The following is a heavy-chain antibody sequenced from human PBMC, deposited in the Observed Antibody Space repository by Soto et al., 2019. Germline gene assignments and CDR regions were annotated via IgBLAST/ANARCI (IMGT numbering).Heavy chain of an antibody. CDR1: GFPFSDHA. Sequence: GGSLRLSCAASGFPFSDHAMHWVRQTPGKGLEWVSAITGRGDSTYYADSVKGRFTISRDNSKSTLYLQMMSLRAEDTAVYYCAKDLYVQPPSGWFDPWGQGTVFTVSS. CDR3: AKDLYVQPPSGWFDP. J-gene: IGHJ5*02. V-gene: IGHV3-23*01. CDR2: ITGRGDST. D-gene: IGHD1-26*01.